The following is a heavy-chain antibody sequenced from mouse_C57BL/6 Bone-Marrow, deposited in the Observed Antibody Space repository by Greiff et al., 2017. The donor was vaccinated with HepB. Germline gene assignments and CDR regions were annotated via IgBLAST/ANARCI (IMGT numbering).Heavy chain of an antibody. CDR2: IHPKSGST. J-gene: IGHJ3*01. Sequence: VQLQQSGAELVKPGASVKLSCKASGYTFTSYWMHWVKQRPGQGLEWIGMIHPKSGSTNYNEKFKSKATLTVDKSSSTAYMQLSSLTSEDSAVYYWAIYGSRAWFAYWGQGTLVTVSA. CDR1: GYTFTSYW. CDR3: AIYGSRAWFAY. D-gene: IGHD1-1*01. V-gene: IGHV1-64*01.